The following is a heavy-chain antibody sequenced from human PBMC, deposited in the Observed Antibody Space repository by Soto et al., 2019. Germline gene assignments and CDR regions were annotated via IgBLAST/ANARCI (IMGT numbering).Heavy chain of an antibody. V-gene: IGHV5-10-1*01. Sequence: GESLKLSCKGAGYSFTSYWISWVRQMPGKGLEWMGRIDPSDSYTNYSPSFQGHVTISADKSISTAYLQWSSLKASDTAMYYCARHVAIATYDYWGQGTLVTVSS. J-gene: IGHJ4*02. D-gene: IGHD1-26*01. CDR3: ARHVAIATYDY. CDR1: GYSFTSYW. CDR2: IDPSDSYT.